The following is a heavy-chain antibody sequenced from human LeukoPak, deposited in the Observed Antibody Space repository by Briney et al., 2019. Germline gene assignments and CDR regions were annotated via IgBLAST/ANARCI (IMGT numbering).Heavy chain of an antibody. CDR1: GGTFSSYA. CDR3: ARHTDIAPLSSLKY. Sequence: SVKVSCKASGGTFSSYAISWVRQAPGQGLEWMGGIIPIFGTANYAQKFQGRVTITADESTSTAYMELSSLRSEDTAVYYCARHTDIAPLSSLKYWDQGTLVTVSS. D-gene: IGHD6-13*01. J-gene: IGHJ4*02. V-gene: IGHV1-69*13. CDR2: IIPIFGTA.